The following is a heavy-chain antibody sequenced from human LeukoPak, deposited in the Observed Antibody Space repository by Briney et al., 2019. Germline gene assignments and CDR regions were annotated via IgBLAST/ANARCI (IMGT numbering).Heavy chain of an antibody. Sequence: ASVKVSCKASGYTFTSYAMNWVRQAPGQGLEWMGWINTNTGNPTYAQGFTGRFVFSLDTSVSTAYLQISSLKAEDTAVYYCATGQQYYDFWSGYSTIPLDYWGQGTLVTVSS. CDR1: GYTFTSYA. CDR2: INTNTGNP. D-gene: IGHD3-3*01. V-gene: IGHV7-4-1*02. J-gene: IGHJ4*02. CDR3: ATGQQYYDFWSGYSTIPLDY.